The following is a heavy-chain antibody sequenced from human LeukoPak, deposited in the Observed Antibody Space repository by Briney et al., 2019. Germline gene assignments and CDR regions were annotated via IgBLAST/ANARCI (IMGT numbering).Heavy chain of an antibody. D-gene: IGHD3-22*01. Sequence: PGRSLRLACAAAGLTFDVYGMSWVRHPPRKWLEWVSGINWNGSSTVYADSVKGRFSISRDNAKNSLYLQMNSLRAEDTALYYCARANPSDSSGYHTSFDYWGQGPLITVSS. V-gene: IGHV3-20*04. CDR2: INWNGSST. J-gene: IGHJ4*02. CDR1: GLTFDVYG. CDR3: ARANPSDSSGYHTSFDY.